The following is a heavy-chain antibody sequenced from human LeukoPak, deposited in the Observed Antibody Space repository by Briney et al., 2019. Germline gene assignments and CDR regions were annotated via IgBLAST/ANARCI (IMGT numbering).Heavy chain of an antibody. Sequence: GASVKVSCKASGGTFSSYAISWGRQAPGQGLEWMGGIIPIFGTANYAQKFQGRVTITTDESTSTAYMELSSLRSEDTAVYYCARGSSGYLDGYFDYWGQGTLVTVSS. CDR2: IIPIFGTA. J-gene: IGHJ4*02. V-gene: IGHV1-69*05. CDR3: ARGSSGYLDGYFDY. CDR1: GGTFSSYA. D-gene: IGHD3-22*01.